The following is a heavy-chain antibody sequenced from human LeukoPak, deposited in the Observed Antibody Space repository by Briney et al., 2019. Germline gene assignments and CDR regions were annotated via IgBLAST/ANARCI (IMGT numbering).Heavy chain of an antibody. V-gene: IGHV3-23*01. CDR1: GFTFSSCA. Sequence: PGGSLRLSCAASGFTFSSCAMNWVRQAPGKGLEWVSAITGSGGSTYYADSVKGRFTISRDNSKNTLYLQMNSLRAEDTAVYYCAKAGRWLQLMDYWGQGTLVTVSS. J-gene: IGHJ4*02. D-gene: IGHD5-24*01. CDR3: AKAGRWLQLMDY. CDR2: ITGSGGST.